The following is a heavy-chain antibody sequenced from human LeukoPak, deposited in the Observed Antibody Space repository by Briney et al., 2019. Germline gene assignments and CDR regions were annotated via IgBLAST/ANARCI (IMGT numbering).Heavy chain of an antibody. Sequence: PGGSLRLSCAASGFTFDDYGMSWVRQAPGKGLEWVSGINWNGGSTGYADSVKGRFIISRDNAKNSLYLQMNSLRAEDTAVYYCARDLRSSGYYAFDYWGQGTLVTVSS. J-gene: IGHJ4*02. CDR3: ARDLRSSGYYAFDY. D-gene: IGHD3-22*01. CDR2: INWNGGST. CDR1: GFTFDDYG. V-gene: IGHV3-20*04.